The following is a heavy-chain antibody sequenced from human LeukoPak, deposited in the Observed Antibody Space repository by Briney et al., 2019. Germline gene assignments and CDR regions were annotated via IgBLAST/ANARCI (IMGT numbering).Heavy chain of an antibody. D-gene: IGHD3-10*01. CDR1: GFTFSSYG. Sequence: GRSLRLSCAASGFTFSSYGMHWVRQAPGKGLEWVAVISYDGSNKYYADSVKGRFTISRDNSKNTLYLQMNSLRAEDTAVYYCAKESVLLWFGESRGFDYWGQGTLVTVSS. J-gene: IGHJ4*02. CDR2: ISYDGSNK. V-gene: IGHV3-30*18. CDR3: AKESVLLWFGESRGFDY.